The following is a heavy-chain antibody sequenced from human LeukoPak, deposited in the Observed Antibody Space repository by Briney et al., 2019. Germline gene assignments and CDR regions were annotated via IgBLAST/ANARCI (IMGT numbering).Heavy chain of an antibody. J-gene: IGHJ6*03. D-gene: IGHD1-14*01. Sequence: SVKVSCKASGYTFTGYYMHWVRQAPGQGLEWMGGIIPIFGTANYTQKFQGRVTITADKSTSTAYMELSSLRSEDTAVYYCAKNGPPGYYYYYMDVWGKGTTVTVSS. V-gene: IGHV1-69*06. CDR1: GYTFTGYY. CDR2: IIPIFGTA. CDR3: AKNGPPGYYYYYMDV.